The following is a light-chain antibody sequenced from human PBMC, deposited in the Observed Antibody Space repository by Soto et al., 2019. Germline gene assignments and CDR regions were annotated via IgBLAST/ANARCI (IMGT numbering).Light chain of an antibody. V-gene: IGKV3-20*01. CDR2: GAS. Sequence: VVLTQSPATLSLSPGDRATLSCRASRHVYINALGWYQQKPGRTPTLLIYGASTRATDIPDRFSATGSGIDFSLTISGVEPEDSAVYYCQQYGASPFTFGPGTRLEI. CDR3: QQYGASPFT. CDR1: RHVYINA. J-gene: IGKJ3*01.